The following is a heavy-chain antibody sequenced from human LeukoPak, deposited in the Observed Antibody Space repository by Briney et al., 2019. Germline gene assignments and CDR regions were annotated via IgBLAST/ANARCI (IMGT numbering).Heavy chain of an antibody. Sequence: GASVKVSCKASGYTFTSYGISWVRQAPGQGLEWMGWISAYNGNTNYAQKLQGRVTMTTDTSTSTAYMELRSLRSDDTAVYYCARVILTGYGRATNFDYWGQGTLVTVSS. CDR1: GYTFTSYG. V-gene: IGHV1-18*01. J-gene: IGHJ4*02. CDR2: ISAYNGNT. D-gene: IGHD3-9*01. CDR3: ARVILTGYGRATNFDY.